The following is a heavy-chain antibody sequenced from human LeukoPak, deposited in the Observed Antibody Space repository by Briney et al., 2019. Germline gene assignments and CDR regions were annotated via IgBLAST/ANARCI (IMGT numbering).Heavy chain of an antibody. J-gene: IGHJ4*02. V-gene: IGHV3-21*01. D-gene: IGHD3-10*01. CDR2: ISSSSSYI. CDR1: GFTFSSYS. CDR3: ARGYGSGSYYGSGVY. Sequence: PGGSLRLSCAASGFTFSSYSMNWVRQAPGKGLEWVSSISSSSSYIYYADSVKSRFTISRDNAKNSLYLQMNSLRAEDTAVYYCARGYGSGSYYGSGVYWGQGTLVTVSS.